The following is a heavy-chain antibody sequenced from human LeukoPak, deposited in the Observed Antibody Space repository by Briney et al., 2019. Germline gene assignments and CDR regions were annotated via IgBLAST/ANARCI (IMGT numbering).Heavy chain of an antibody. J-gene: IGHJ3*02. CDR1: GGSISSGGYY. D-gene: IGHD3-3*01. V-gene: IGHV4-30-2*01. CDR2: IYRSGST. CDR3: ARVAYYDFWSGYRWAFDI. Sequence: PSETLSLTCTVSGGSISSGGYYWCWIRQPPGKGLEWIGYIYRSGSTYYNPSLKSRVTISVDRSKNQFSLKLSSVTAADTAVYYCARVAYYDFWSGYRWAFDIWGQGTMVTVSS.